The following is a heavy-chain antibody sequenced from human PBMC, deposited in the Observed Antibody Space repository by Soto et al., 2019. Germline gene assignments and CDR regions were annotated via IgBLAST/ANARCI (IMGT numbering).Heavy chain of an antibody. D-gene: IGHD6-19*01. V-gene: IGHV1-69*01. CDR3: ASGITVAFDH. J-gene: IGHJ5*02. Sequence: QVQLVQSGAEVKTPGSSVKVTCKASGGTFSNNVISWVRQAPGQGLEWMGGITRIFGTATNYAQKFQGRITITADESTNTAYMELSSLRSEDTALYYCASGITVAFDHWGQGTLVTVSS. CDR1: GGTFSNNV. CDR2: ITRIFGTA.